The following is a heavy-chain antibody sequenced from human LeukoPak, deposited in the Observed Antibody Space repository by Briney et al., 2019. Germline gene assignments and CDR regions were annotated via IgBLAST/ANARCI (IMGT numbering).Heavy chain of an antibody. V-gene: IGHV4-34*01. D-gene: IGHD3-10*01. CDR2: INHSGST. J-gene: IGHJ6*02. Sequence: PSETLSLTCAVYGGSFSGYYWSWIRQPPGKGLEWIGEINHSGSTNYNPSLKSRVTISVDTSKNQFSLKLSSVTAADTAVYYCARGRLSMVRGVILYYYGMDVWGQGTTVTVSS. CDR1: GGSFSGYY. CDR3: ARGRLSMVRGVILYYYGMDV.